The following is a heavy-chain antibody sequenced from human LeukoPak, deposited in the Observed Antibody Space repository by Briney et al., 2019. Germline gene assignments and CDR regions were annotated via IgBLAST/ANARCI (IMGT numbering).Heavy chain of an antibody. V-gene: IGHV3-30-3*01. CDR1: GFTFSSYA. CDR3: ARDSSIRDGYNPLDFDY. D-gene: IGHD5-24*01. J-gene: IGHJ4*02. Sequence: PGRSLRLSCAASGFTFSSYAMHWVRQAPGKGLEWVAVISYDGSNKYYADSVKGRFTISRDNSKNTLYLQMNSLRAEDTAVYYCARDSSIRDGYNPLDFDYWGQGTLVTVSS. CDR2: ISYDGSNK.